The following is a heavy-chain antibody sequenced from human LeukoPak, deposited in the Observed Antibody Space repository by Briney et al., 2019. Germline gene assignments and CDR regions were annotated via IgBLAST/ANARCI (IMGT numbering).Heavy chain of an antibody. CDR2: ISAYNGNT. V-gene: IGHV1-18*01. D-gene: IGHD2-2*02. Sequence: ASVKVSCKASGYTFTTYGISWVRQDPGQGLEWMGWISAYNGNTNYAQKLQDRVTMTTDTSTSTAYMELRSLRSDDTAVYYCARGRYCSSTSCYKAYYYYMDVWGKGTTVTVSS. CDR1: GYTFTTYG. CDR3: ARGRYCSSTSCYKAYYYYMDV. J-gene: IGHJ6*03.